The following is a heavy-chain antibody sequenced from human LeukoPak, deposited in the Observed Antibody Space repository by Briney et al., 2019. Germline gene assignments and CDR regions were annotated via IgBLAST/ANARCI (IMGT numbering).Heavy chain of an antibody. CDR2: IRYDGSNK. CDR1: GFTFSSYG. D-gene: IGHD3-22*01. V-gene: IGHV3-30*02. J-gene: IGHJ5*02. CDR3: AREVGYYDSSDYYGKGWFDP. Sequence: GGSLRLSCAASGFTFSSYGMHWVRQAPGKGLEWVAFIRYDGSNKYYADSVNGRFTISRDNSKNTLYMQMNSLRSEDTAVYYCAREVGYYDSSDYYGKGWFDPWGQGTLVTVSS.